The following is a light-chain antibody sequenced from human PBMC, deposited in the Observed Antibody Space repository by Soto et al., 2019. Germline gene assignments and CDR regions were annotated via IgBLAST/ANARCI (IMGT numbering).Light chain of an antibody. CDR2: KAS. J-gene: IGKJ5*01. CDR3: QQYNSYSQYT. CDR1: QSISSW. V-gene: IGKV1-5*03. Sequence: DIQMTQSPSTLSASVGDRVTITCRASQSISSWLAWYQQKPGKAPKLLIYKASSLESGVPSRFSGSGSGTEFTLTISSLQPDDFATYYCQQYNSYSQYTFGQGTLLEIK.